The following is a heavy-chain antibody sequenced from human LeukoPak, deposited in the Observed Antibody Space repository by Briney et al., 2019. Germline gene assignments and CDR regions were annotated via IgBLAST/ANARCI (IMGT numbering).Heavy chain of an antibody. CDR1: GYTFTGYY. J-gene: IGHJ5*02. CDR3: ARETKLLWFGELTCWFDP. Sequence: ASVKVSCKASGYTFTGYYMHWVRQAPGQGLEWTGIINPSGGSTSYAQRFQGRVTMTRDMSTSTVYMELSSLRSEDTAVYYCARETKLLWFGELTCWFDPWGQGTLVTVSS. D-gene: IGHD3-10*01. V-gene: IGHV1-46*01. CDR2: INPSGGST.